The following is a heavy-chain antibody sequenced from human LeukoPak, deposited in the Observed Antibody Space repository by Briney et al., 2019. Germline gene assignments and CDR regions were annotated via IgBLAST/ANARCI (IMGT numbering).Heavy chain of an antibody. CDR2: IRYDGSNK. Sequence: PGGSLRLSCAASGFTFSSYGMHWVRQAPGKGLEWVAFIRYDGSNKYYADSVKGRFTISRDNSKNTLYLQMNSLRAEDTAVYYCARGGRITMFGVVIMRAFDIWGQGTMVTVS. V-gene: IGHV3-30*02. D-gene: IGHD3-3*01. CDR1: GFTFSSYG. CDR3: ARGGRITMFGVVIMRAFDI. J-gene: IGHJ3*02.